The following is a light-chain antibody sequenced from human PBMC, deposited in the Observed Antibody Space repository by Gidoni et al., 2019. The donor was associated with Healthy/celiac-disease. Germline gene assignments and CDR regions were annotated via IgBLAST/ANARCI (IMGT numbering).Light chain of an antibody. CDR2: EVS. Sequence: QSALTQPASVSGPPGQSLTISYTGTSSDVGGYNYVPWYQQHPGKAPKLMIYEVSNRPSGVSNRFSGSKSGNTASLTISGLQAEDEADYYCSSYTSSSTYVFGTGTKVTVL. CDR3: SSYTSSSTYV. CDR1: SSDVGGYNY. J-gene: IGLJ1*01. V-gene: IGLV2-14*01.